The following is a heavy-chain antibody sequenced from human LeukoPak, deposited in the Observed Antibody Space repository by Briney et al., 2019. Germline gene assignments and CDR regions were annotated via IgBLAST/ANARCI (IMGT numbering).Heavy chain of an antibody. CDR1: GGSISSRSYY. CDR2: IYYSGST. D-gene: IGHD3-22*01. V-gene: IGHV4-39*07. Sequence: PSETLSLTCIVSGGSISSRSYYWGWIRQPPGKGLEWIGNIYYSGSTYYNPSLKSRVTISVDTSKNQFSLKLSSVTAADTAVYYCARFIRGYYYDSSGHDAFDIWGQGTMVTVSS. J-gene: IGHJ3*02. CDR3: ARFIRGYYYDSSGHDAFDI.